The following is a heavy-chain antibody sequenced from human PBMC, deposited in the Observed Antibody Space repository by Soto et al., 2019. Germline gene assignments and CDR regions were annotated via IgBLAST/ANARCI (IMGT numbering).Heavy chain of an antibody. Sequence: QVQLVESGGGVVQPGRSLRLSCAASGFTFSSYGMHWVRQAPGKGLEWVAVIWDDGSNKYYSDSGKGRFTISRDNSKNTLYLQMNSLRAEDTAVYYCARAGSYGYYFDYWGQGTLVTVSS. CDR2: IWDDGSNK. CDR3: ARAGSYGYYFDY. J-gene: IGHJ4*02. V-gene: IGHV3-33*01. CDR1: GFTFSSYG. D-gene: IGHD5-18*01.